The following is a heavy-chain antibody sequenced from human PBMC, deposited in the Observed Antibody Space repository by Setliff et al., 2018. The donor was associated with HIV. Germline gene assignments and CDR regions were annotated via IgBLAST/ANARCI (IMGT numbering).Heavy chain of an antibody. V-gene: IGHV3-72*01. J-gene: IGHJ6*03. CDR3: TRHVDSGTYMDV. Sequence: PGGSLRLSCAASGFTFSSYSMDWVRQAPGKGPEWFGRIRPKRKSSTTEYAASVKGRFTISRDDSKNSLYLQMNSLKSEDTAVYYCTRHVDSGTYMDVWGRGTTVTVSS. D-gene: IGHD5-18*01. CDR2: IRPKRKSSTT. CDR1: GFTFSSYS.